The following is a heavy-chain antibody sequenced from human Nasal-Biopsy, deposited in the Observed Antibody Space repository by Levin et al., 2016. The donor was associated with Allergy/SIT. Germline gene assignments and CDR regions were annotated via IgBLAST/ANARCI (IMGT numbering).Heavy chain of an antibody. CDR2: INRDGSEK. J-gene: IGHJ4*02. D-gene: IGHD6-13*01. Sequence: GESLKISCGASGFSFSSYWMTWVRQAPGKGLEWVANINRDGSEKHYVDSMKGRFAISRDNTKNSLSLQMNSLRADDTAIYFCAREGRVAAAFDYWGQGTLVTVSS. CDR3: AREGRVAAAFDY. CDR1: GFSFSSYW. V-gene: IGHV3-7*03.